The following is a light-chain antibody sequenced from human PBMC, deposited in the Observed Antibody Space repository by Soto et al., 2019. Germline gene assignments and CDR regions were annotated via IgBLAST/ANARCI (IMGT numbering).Light chain of an antibody. Sequence: EIVLTQSPGTLSVSTGERATLSCRASQSVSSKLAWYQQTPGQAPRLLFYGASTGATGIPARFSGSGSETEFTLSISSLQSEDFAVYYCQQYNNWPGTFGQGKKVEIK. V-gene: IGKV3-15*01. J-gene: IGKJ1*01. CDR1: QSVSSK. CDR2: GAS. CDR3: QQYNNWPGT.